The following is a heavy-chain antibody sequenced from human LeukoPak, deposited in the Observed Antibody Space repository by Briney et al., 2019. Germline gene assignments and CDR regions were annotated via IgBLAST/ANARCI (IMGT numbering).Heavy chain of an antibody. V-gene: IGHV3-53*01. CDR1: GFTVSNNY. J-gene: IGHJ4*02. Sequence: GGSLRLSCAASGFTVSNNYMGWVRQAPGKGLEWVSVIYSGGTYYADSVKGRFTISRDNSKNTLYLQMNSLGAEDTAVYYCATEYGDYGLVSGYWGQGTLVTVSS. CDR2: IYSGGT. D-gene: IGHD4-17*01. CDR3: ATEYGDYGLVSGY.